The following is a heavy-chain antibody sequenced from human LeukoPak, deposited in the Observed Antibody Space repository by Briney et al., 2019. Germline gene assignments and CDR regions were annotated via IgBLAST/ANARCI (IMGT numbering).Heavy chain of an antibody. Sequence: PGGSLRLSCAASGFTFSSYWMYWVRQAPGKGLVWVSRIKSDGSSTRYADSVKGRFTISRDNSKNTLYLQMNSLRAEDTAVYYCAKDSSGVVTAAGYFDPWGQGTLVTVSS. CDR3: AKDSSGVVTAAGYFDP. V-gene: IGHV3-74*01. CDR1: GFTFSSYW. J-gene: IGHJ5*02. CDR2: IKSDGSST. D-gene: IGHD2-21*02.